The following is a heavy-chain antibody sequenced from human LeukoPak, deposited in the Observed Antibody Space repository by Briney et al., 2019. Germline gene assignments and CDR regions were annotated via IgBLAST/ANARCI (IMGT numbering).Heavy chain of an antibody. CDR2: ISSSSTYI. V-gene: IGHV3-21*01. Sequence: SGGSLRLSCAASGFTFSSYNMNWVRQAPGKGLECVSSISSSSTYIYYADSVKGRFTISRDNAKNSLYLQMSSLRAEDTAVYYCARAPYGSGSYSGSDYWGQGTLVTVSS. CDR1: GFTFSSYN. D-gene: IGHD3-10*01. J-gene: IGHJ4*02. CDR3: ARAPYGSGSYSGSDY.